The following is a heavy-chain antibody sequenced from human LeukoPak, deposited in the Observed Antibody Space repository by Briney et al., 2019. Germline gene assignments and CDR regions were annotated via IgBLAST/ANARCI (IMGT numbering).Heavy chain of an antibody. V-gene: IGHV3-7*04. CDR3: ARGHYGRDY. CDR2: INADGNEK. CDR1: GFTFSTSW. D-gene: IGHD4-17*01. J-gene: IGHJ4*02. Sequence: GGSLRLSCAASGFTFSTSWMTWVRQAPGKGLEWVAHINADGNEKYYVDSVKGRFTISRDNAKRSAYLQMDSLRVEDTAVYYCARGHYGRDYWGQGTLVTVSS.